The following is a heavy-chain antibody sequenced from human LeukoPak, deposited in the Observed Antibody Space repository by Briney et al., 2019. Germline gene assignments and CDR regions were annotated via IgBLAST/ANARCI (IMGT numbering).Heavy chain of an antibody. CDR1: GYTFTGYY. D-gene: IGHD6-13*01. CDR2: INPNSGGT. Sequence: ASVKVSCKASGYTFTGYYMHWVRQAPGQGLEWMGWINPNSGGTNYAQKFQGRVTMTRDTSISTAYMELSRLRSDDTHGYYCARDFSSSWFSSGYNWFVPCGEGNLVTVSS. V-gene: IGHV1-2*02. J-gene: IGHJ5*02. CDR3: ARDFSSSWFSSGYNWFVP.